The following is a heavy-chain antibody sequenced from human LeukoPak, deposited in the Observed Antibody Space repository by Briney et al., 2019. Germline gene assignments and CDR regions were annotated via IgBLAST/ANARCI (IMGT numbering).Heavy chain of an antibody. CDR1: GFTFSRFT. CDR3: AREMLAAVAAQS. CDR2: ITSSSSYI. V-gene: IGHV3-21*01. J-gene: IGHJ5*02. Sequence: GGSLRLSCAASGFTFSRFTMNWVRQAPGKGLEWVSSITSSSSYIYYADSMKGRFTISRDNANNSLFLQMNSLRAEDTAVYYCAREMLAAVAAQSWGQGTLVTVSS. D-gene: IGHD6-19*01.